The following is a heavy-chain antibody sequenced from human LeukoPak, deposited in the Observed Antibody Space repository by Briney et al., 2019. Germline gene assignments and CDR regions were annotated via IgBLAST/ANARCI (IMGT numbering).Heavy chain of an antibody. CDR2: INHSGSA. CDR3: ARARGDYYDSSGYYSAFDY. CDR1: GFTFSNAW. J-gene: IGHJ4*02. Sequence: GSLRLSCAASGFTFSNAWMTWVRQPPGKGLEWIGEINHSGSANYNPSLKSRVTISVDMSKNQFSLKLSSVTAADTAVYYCARARGDYYDSSGYYSAFDYWGQGTLVTVSS. V-gene: IGHV4-34*01. D-gene: IGHD3-22*01.